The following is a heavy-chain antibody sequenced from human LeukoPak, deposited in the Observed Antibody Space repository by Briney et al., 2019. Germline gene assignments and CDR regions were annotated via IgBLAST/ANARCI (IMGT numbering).Heavy chain of an antibody. CDR1: GVDNKRCL. CDR2: CCGRT. J-gene: IGHJ6*03. D-gene: IGHD2-2*01. CDR3: ARDPNYCSSTSCYEWDYYMDV. V-gene: IGHV4-61*02. Sequence: ETVSHTYCVSGVDNKRCLWMGMGQAAWREGKGVGWVCCCGRTHYKHSHKSRVTISVDSSKHQFSLKLSSVTAADPAVYYCARDPNYCSSTSCYEWDYYMDVWGKGTTVTVSS.